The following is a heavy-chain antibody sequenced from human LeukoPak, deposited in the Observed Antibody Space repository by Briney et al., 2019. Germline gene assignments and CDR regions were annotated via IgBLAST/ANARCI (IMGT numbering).Heavy chain of an antibody. J-gene: IGHJ3*02. V-gene: IGHV3-11*05. CDR2: ISSSSLYT. Sequence: GGSLRLSCAASGFTFSDYSMSWIRQAPGKGLDWVSYISSSSLYTNYADSLKGRFTISRVNPKNSLFLQMNSLRAEDSAVYYCARAARFGSVNDAFDIWGQGTMVTVSS. D-gene: IGHD3-16*01. CDR3: ARAARFGSVNDAFDI. CDR1: GFTFSDYS.